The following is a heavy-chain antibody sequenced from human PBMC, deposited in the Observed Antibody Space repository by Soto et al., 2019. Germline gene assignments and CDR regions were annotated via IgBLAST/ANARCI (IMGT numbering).Heavy chain of an antibody. D-gene: IGHD3-10*01. V-gene: IGHV4-38-2*01. J-gene: IGHJ5*02. CDR1: GYSISSGYY. CDR2: IYHSGST. Sequence: LSLPCAVSGYSISSGYYWGWIRQPPGKGLEWIGSIYHSGSTYYNPSLKSRVAISVDTSKNQFSLKLSSVTAADTAVYYCARVSITMVRGVITPNWFDPWGQGTLVTVSS. CDR3: ARVSITMVRGVITPNWFDP.